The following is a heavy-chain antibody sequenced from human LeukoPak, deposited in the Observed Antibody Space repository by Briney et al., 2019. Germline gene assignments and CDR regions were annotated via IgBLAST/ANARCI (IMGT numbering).Heavy chain of an antibody. J-gene: IGHJ3*02. D-gene: IGHD3-3*01. Sequence: PGGSLRLSCAASGFTFSDYYMSWIRQAPGKGLEWVSYISSSGSTIYYADSVKGRFTISRDNAKNSLHLQMNSLRAEDTAVYYCARVGGSAPYYDFWSGYSSGAFDIWGQGTMVTVSS. CDR2: ISSSGSTI. V-gene: IGHV3-11*01. CDR1: GFTFSDYY. CDR3: ARVGGSAPYYDFWSGYSSGAFDI.